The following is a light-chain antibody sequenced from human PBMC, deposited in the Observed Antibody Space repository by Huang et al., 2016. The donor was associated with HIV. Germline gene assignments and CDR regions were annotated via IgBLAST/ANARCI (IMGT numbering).Light chain of an antibody. CDR2: ATS. CDR1: QGIGNS. J-gene: IGKJ1*01. V-gene: IGKV1-NL1*01. Sequence: DIQMTQSPSPLSASVGDRVTITCRASQGIGNSLAWYQQKPEKAPRLLLYATSTLESGVPSRVSGSGSGTHYTLTINTLQPEDIASYYCQQYHSLPWTFGQGTKVEIK. CDR3: QQYHSLPWT.